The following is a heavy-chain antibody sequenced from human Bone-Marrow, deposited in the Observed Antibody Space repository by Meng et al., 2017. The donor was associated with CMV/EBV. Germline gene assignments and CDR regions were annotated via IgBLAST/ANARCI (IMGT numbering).Heavy chain of an antibody. Sequence: ASVKVSCKASGYTFTSYGISWVRQAPGQGLEWMGWISAYNGNTNYAQKLQGRVTMTTDTSTSTAYMELRSLTSDDTAVYYCASPFWSGYYYGMDVWGQGTTVTVSS. V-gene: IGHV1-18*01. CDR2: ISAYNGNT. J-gene: IGHJ6*02. CDR3: ASPFWSGYYYGMDV. CDR1: GYTFTSYG. D-gene: IGHD3-3*01.